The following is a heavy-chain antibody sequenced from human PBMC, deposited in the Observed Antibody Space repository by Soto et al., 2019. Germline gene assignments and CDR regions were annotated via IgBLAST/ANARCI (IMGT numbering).Heavy chain of an antibody. CDR1: GYTFTNFG. CDR2: ISAYNGNT. CDR3: ARGGTPIDY. J-gene: IGHJ4*02. D-gene: IGHD3-16*01. Sequence: QVQLVQSGAEVKKPGASVKVSCKASGYTFTNFGISCVRQAPGQGLEWMGWISAYNGNTNYAQKFQGRVTMTTDTSTSTAYMDVRSLRFDDMAEYYRARGGTPIDYWGQGYLVTVSS. V-gene: IGHV1-18*03.